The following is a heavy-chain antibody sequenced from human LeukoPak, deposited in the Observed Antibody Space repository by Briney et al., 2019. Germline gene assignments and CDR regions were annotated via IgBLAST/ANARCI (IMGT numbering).Heavy chain of an antibody. CDR1: GFTFSTYW. CDR3: AAYDSSGYASKYFQH. V-gene: IGHV3-74*01. Sequence: PGGSLRLSCAASGFTFSTYWMHWVRHAPGKGLVWVSRINSDGSSTNYADSVKGRSTISRDNAKNTLYLQINSLRAEDTAVYYCAAYDSSGYASKYFQHWGQGTLVTVSS. CDR2: INSDGSST. D-gene: IGHD3-22*01. J-gene: IGHJ1*01.